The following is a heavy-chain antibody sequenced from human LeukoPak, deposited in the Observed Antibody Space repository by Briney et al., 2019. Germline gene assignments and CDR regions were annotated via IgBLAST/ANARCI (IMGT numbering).Heavy chain of an antibody. V-gene: IGHV1-69*13. CDR1: GGSFTFASHA. CDR3: AGFFYDNSGDAFDI. CDR2: LIPIYGSA. Sequence: ASVKVSCKASGGSFTFASHAISWVRQAPGQGLEWMGGLIPIYGSANYAQRFQGRVTITSDESTRTVYMELSSLRPEDSAVYYCAGFFYDNSGDAFDIWGQGTMVTVSS. J-gene: IGHJ3*02. D-gene: IGHD3-22*01.